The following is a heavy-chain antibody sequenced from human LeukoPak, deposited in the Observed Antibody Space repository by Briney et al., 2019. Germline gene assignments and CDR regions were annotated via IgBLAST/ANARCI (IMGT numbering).Heavy chain of an antibody. CDR3: AKDPIFSGSYGVFDY. D-gene: IGHD1-26*01. CDR1: GFTFNNYA. J-gene: IGHJ4*02. CDR2: VSATAGGT. Sequence: PGGSLRLSCAASGFTFNNYAMNWVRQAPGKGLEWVSTVSATAGGTYYADSAEGRFTISRDNSKNTLYLQMNSLRAGDTAVYYCAKDPIFSGSYGVFDYWGLGTLVTVSS. V-gene: IGHV3-23*01.